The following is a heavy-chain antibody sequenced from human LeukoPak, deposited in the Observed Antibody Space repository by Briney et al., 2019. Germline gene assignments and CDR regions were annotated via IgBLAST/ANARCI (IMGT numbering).Heavy chain of an antibody. CDR3: ASSGSFRQQLVK. D-gene: IGHD6-13*01. Sequence: PSETLSLTCTVSGGSISSDQWSWIRQPPGKGLEWIGNIYYSGSANYNPSLQSRVIISVDTSKNQFSLKLSSVTAADTAVYYCASSGSFRQQLVKWGQGTLVTVSS. J-gene: IGHJ4*02. CDR2: IYYSGSA. V-gene: IGHV4-59*01. CDR1: GGSISSDQ.